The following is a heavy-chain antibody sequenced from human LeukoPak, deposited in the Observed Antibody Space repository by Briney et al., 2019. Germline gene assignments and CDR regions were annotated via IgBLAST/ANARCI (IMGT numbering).Heavy chain of an antibody. Sequence: ASVKVSCEASGYTFTSYGISWVRQAPGQGLEWMGWISAYNGNTNYAQKLQGRVTMTTDTSTSTAYMELRSLRSDDTAVYYCARGYGSSSWYLNWFDPWGQGTLVTVSS. CDR3: ARGYGSSSWYLNWFDP. J-gene: IGHJ5*02. CDR2: ISAYNGNT. V-gene: IGHV1-18*01. D-gene: IGHD6-13*01. CDR1: GYTFTSYG.